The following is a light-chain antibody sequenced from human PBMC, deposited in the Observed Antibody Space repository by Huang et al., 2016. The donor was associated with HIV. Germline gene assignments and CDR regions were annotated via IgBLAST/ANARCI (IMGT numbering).Light chain of an antibody. CDR2: WAA. Sequence: DIVMTQSPDSLAVSLGERATINCKASQSVLYSSNNKNYLAWYQQKPGQPPKLLNYWAATREAGVPDRFSGSGSGTDFTLTISILQAEDVAVYYCQQYYSTLTFGGGTKVEIK. CDR3: QQYYSTLT. J-gene: IGKJ4*01. V-gene: IGKV4-1*01. CDR1: QSVLYSSNNKNY.